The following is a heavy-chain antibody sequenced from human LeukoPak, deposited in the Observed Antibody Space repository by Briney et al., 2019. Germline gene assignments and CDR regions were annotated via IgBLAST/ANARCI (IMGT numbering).Heavy chain of an antibody. CDR2: IYYSGST. CDR3: ARINWGREYYFDY. CDR1: GGSISSYY. Sequence: SETLSLTCTVSGGSISSYYWSWIRQPPGKGLEWIGYIYYSGSTNYNPSLKSRVTISVDTSKNQFFLKLSSVTAADTAVYYCARINWGREYYFDYWGQGTLVTVSS. V-gene: IGHV4-59*01. D-gene: IGHD7-27*01. J-gene: IGHJ4*02.